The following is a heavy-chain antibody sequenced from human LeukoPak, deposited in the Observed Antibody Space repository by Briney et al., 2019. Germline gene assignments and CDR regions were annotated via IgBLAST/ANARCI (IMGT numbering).Heavy chain of an antibody. CDR3: ARAGGSYRNWFDP. CDR2: ISSTGSTI. D-gene: IGHD3-16*02. J-gene: IGHJ5*02. CDR1: GFTFSSYS. Sequence: GGSLRLSCTASGFTFSSYSMNWVRQAPGKGLEWVSYISSTGSTIYYADSVKGRFTISRDNAQNSLYLQMNSLRAEDTAVYYCARAGGSYRNWFDPWGQGTLVTVSS. V-gene: IGHV3-48*04.